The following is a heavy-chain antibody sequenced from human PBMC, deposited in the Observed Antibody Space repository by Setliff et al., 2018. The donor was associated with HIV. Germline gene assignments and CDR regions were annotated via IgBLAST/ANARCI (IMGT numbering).Heavy chain of an antibody. V-gene: IGHV4-39*07. D-gene: IGHD3-22*01. Sequence: SETLSLTCTVSGGPLSNYYWGWVRQPPGKGLEWVGNVDYTGSTYYNPSLKSRVTMSVDTSKNQFSLRLSSVTAADTATYYCARAFFFDTSGYRSYYHYMDVWGKGTTVTVSS. CDR1: GGPLSNYY. J-gene: IGHJ6*03. CDR2: VDYTGST. CDR3: ARAFFFDTSGYRSYYHYMDV.